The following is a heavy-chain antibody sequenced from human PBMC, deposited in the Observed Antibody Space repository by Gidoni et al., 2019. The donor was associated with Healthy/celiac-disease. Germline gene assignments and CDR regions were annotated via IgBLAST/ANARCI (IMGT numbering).Heavy chain of an antibody. CDR2: IIPIFGTA. V-gene: IGHV1-69*01. Sequence: QVQLVQSGAEVKKPGSSVKVSCKASVGTFSSYAISCVRQAPGQGLEWMGGIIPIFGTANYAQKFQGRVTITADESTSTAYMELSSLRSEDTAVYYCARVGTHYGSGSSEVDYWGQGTLVTVSS. CDR3: ARVGTHYGSGSSEVDY. J-gene: IGHJ4*02. D-gene: IGHD3-10*01. CDR1: VGTFSSYA.